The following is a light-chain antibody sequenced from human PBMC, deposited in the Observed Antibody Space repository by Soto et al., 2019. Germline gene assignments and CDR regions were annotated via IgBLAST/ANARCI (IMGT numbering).Light chain of an antibody. CDR3: GSWDSSLSAYV. Sequence: QSVLPQPPSVSAAPGQKVTISCSGSSSNIVGNSVAWYQQLPGTALKFLTYDCNKRPPGMLDRCSISKSGTSATLGITGFQTGDDAHYYCGSWDSSLSAYVFGTGTKV. CDR2: DCN. V-gene: IGLV1-51*01. CDR1: SSNIVGNS. J-gene: IGLJ1*01.